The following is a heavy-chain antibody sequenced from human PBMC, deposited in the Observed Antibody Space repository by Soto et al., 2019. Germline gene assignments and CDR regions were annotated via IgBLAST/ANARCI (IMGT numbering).Heavy chain of an antibody. V-gene: IGHV3-30*18. CDR2: ISNGGSDQ. J-gene: IGHJ5*01. CDR3: AKRFSASWSIES. D-gene: IGHD6-13*01. CDR1: GFTFTTYG. Sequence: QVQLVESGGGVVQPGRSLRLSCEASGFTFTTYGMHWVRQAPGKGLEWVAVISNGGSDQYYGDSVKGRFTVSRDNSKNTMSLQMNSLRPEDTAVYYCAKRFSASWSIESWGQGTPVIVSS.